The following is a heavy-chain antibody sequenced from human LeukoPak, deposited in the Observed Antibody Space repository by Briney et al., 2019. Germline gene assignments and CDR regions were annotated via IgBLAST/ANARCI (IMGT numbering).Heavy chain of an antibody. CDR2: INSDGSST. CDR1: GFTFSSYW. J-gene: IGHJ4*02. CDR3: ARVGAYWEDFDY. V-gene: IGHV3-74*01. Sequence: PGGSLRLSCAASGFTFSSYWMHWVRQAPGKGLVWVSRINSDGSSTSYADSVKGRFTISRDNAKNTLYLQMNSLRAEDTAVYYCARVGAYWEDFDYWGQGTLVTVSS. D-gene: IGHD2-21*01.